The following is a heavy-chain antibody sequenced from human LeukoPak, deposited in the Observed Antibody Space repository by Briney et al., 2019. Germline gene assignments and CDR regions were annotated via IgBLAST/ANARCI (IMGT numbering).Heavy chain of an antibody. CDR2: FDPEDGET. CDR1: GYTLTELS. CDR3: ATVRRYYDNVWGSYRPGPFYY. J-gene: IGHJ4*02. V-gene: IGHV1-24*01. D-gene: IGHD3-16*02. Sequence: ASVKVSCKVSGYTLTELSMHWVRQAPGKGREWMGGFDPEDGETIYAQKFQGRVTMTEDTSTDTAYMELSSLRSEDTAVYSCATVRRYYDNVWGSYRPGPFYYWGQGTLVTVSS.